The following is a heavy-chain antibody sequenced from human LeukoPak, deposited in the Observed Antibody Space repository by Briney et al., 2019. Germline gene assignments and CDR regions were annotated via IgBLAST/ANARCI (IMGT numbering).Heavy chain of an antibody. CDR2: MNPNGGGT. CDR1: GYTFTGYY. Sequence: AASVKVSCKASGYTFTGYYVHWGRQAPGQGLEWMGWMNPNGGGTSYAQKFQGGVTMTRDTSISTAYMEVSRLRSYDTAVYYCARLLTAAGDYAMDVWVQGTTVTVSS. CDR3: ARLLTAAGDYAMDV. J-gene: IGHJ6*02. D-gene: IGHD6-25*01. V-gene: IGHV1-2*02.